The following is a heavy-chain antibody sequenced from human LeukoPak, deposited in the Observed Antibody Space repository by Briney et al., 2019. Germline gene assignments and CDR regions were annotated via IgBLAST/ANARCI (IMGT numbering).Heavy chain of an antibody. J-gene: IGHJ4*02. V-gene: IGHV3-74*01. D-gene: IGHD3-22*01. CDR3: ARPYDTRGYFPDY. CDR1: GNYW. Sequence: QRGGSLRLSCAASGNYWMHWVRQAPGKGLVWVSHINSDGSWTSYADSVKGRFTISRDNAKNSLYLQMNSLGAEDTAVYYCARPYDTRGYFPDYWGQGTLVTVSS. CDR2: INSDGSWT.